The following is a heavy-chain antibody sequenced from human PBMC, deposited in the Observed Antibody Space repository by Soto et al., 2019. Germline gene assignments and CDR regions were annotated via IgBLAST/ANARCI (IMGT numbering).Heavy chain of an antibody. CDR1: GGSISGYY. D-gene: IGHD4-4*01. J-gene: IGHJ5*02. CDR3: AMTVTTLYYWFDP. Sequence: QVQLQESGPGLVKPSETLSLTCTVSGGSISGYYWSWIRQSPEKGLEWIGHVYYSGSTKYNPSLKSRVTISVDTSKNQFSLNLRSVTAADTAVYYCAMTVTTLYYWFDPWGQGILVTVSS. CDR2: VYYSGST. V-gene: IGHV4-59*08.